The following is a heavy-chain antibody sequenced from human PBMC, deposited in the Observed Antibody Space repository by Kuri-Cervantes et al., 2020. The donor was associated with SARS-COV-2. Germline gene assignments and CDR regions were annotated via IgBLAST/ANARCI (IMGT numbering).Heavy chain of an antibody. CDR2: INHSGGNT. CDR3: ARSWAGGFEV. CDR1: GGFIGAYY. Sequence: ESLKISCAVSGGFIGAYYWSWIRQSPGQGLQWIGYINHSGGNTNYNPSLKSRVTISVDTSKNQVSLKLSSVTAADTAVYYCARSWAGGFEVWGQGRAVTVSS. D-gene: IGHD6-19*01. J-gene: IGHJ3*01. V-gene: IGHV4-59*01.